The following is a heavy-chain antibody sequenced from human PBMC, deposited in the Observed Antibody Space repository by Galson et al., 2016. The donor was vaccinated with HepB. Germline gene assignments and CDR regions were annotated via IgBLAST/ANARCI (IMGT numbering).Heavy chain of an antibody. D-gene: IGHD3-16*02. CDR3: ASLGGGASGEVIVVHP. Sequence: SETLSLTCAVSGGSINSNNWWTWVRQPPGKGLEWIGEIYHSGSTNYLPSLKSRVTISVDKSTNEFSLKLSSVTAADTAVYYCASLGGGASGEVIVVHPWGHGTLVTVSS. CDR2: IYHSGST. V-gene: IGHV4-4*02. J-gene: IGHJ5*02. CDR1: GGSINSNNW.